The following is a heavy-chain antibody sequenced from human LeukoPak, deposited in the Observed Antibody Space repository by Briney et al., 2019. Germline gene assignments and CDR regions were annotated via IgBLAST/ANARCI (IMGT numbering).Heavy chain of an antibody. CDR2: ISSVNNYI. Sequence: GGSLRLSCAASGFTFSTYSMNWVRQAPGKGLERVSSISSVNNYISYADSVKGRFTISRDNAKSSLYLQMNSLRAEDTAVYFCARRLTYFDSSGYLDYWGQGTLVTVSS. V-gene: IGHV3-21*01. D-gene: IGHD3-22*01. CDR3: ARRLTYFDSSGYLDY. J-gene: IGHJ4*02. CDR1: GFTFSTYS.